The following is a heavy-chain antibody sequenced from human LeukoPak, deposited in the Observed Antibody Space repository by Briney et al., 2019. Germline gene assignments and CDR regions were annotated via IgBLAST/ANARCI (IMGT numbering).Heavy chain of an antibody. CDR1: RSTFSSCG. J-gene: IGHJ4*02. D-gene: IGHD5-12*01. CDR3: ARHNLGFDWDS. Sequence: GRSLRLSCAASRSTFSSCGMHWVRQAPGKGLEWVAVIWHDGSNKYYADSVKGRFTISGDNSKNTLDLQMNSLRAEDTAVYYCARHNLGFDWDSWGQGTLVTVSS. V-gene: IGHV3-33*01. CDR2: IWHDGSNK.